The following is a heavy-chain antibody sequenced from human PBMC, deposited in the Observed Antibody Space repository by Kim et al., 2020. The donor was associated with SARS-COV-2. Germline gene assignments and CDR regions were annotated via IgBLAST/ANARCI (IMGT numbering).Heavy chain of an antibody. Sequence: GGSLRLSCAASGFTFSNAWMSWVRQAPGKGLEWVGRIKSKTDGGTTDYAAPVKGRFTISRDDSKNTLYLQMNSLKTEDTAVYYCTTEYYDILTGYYFDDYWGQGTLVTVSS. D-gene: IGHD3-9*01. CDR2: IKSKTDGGTT. V-gene: IGHV3-15*01. CDR3: TTEYYDILTGYYFDDY. J-gene: IGHJ4*02. CDR1: GFTFSNAW.